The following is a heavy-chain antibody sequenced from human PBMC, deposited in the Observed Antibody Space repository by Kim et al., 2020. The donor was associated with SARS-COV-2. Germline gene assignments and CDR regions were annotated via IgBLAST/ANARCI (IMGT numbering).Heavy chain of an antibody. CDR2: IPRDIKNI. V-gene: IGHV3-30*18. CDR3: AKDPLIHAIPWVMDV. J-gene: IGHJ6*02. CDR1: GVSLTDYG. D-gene: IGHD2-21*01. Sequence: GGSLRLSCAGSGVSLTDYGTHWVRQTPGGGLEWLAVIPRDIKNIYYGDSAEGRFTISRDDSGNTVYLQMSSLRVEDTAVYYCAKDPLIHAIPWVMDVWGQGTTVTVSS.